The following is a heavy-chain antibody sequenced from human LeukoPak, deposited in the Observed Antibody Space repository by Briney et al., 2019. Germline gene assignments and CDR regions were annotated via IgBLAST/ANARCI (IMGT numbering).Heavy chain of an antibody. J-gene: IGHJ5*02. V-gene: IGHV1-69*05. CDR2: IIPIFGTA. CDR1: GGTFNSYA. Sequence: SVKVSCKASGGTFNSYAISWVRQAPGQGLEWMGRIIPIFGTANYAQKFQGRVTITTDESTSTAYMELSSLRSEDTAVYYCARDSRYDFWNDFRWFDPWGQGTLVTVSS. CDR3: ARDSRYDFWNDFRWFDP. D-gene: IGHD3-3*01.